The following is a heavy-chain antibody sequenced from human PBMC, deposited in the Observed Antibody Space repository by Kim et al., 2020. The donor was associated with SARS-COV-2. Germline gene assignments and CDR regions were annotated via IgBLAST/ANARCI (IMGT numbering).Heavy chain of an antibody. V-gene: IGHV3-21*01. CDR3: ARDGWLRYMDY. J-gene: IGHJ4*02. CDR2: I. D-gene: IGHD5-12*01. Sequence: IYYADSVKGRFTISRDNAKNSLYLQMNSLRAEDTAVYDCARDGWLRYMDYWGQGTLVTVSS.